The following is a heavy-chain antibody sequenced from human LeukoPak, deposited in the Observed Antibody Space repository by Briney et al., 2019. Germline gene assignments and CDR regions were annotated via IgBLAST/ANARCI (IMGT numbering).Heavy chain of an antibody. CDR1: GFTFSNYW. Sequence: GSLRLSCAASGFTFSNYWMSWVRQAPGRGLEWVANINQDESEKYYVDSVKGRFTISRDNAKNSLYLQMISLRAEDTAMYYCARDASGYSVYWGQGTLVTVSS. D-gene: IGHD5/OR15-5a*01. CDR3: ARDASGYSVY. V-gene: IGHV3-7*01. J-gene: IGHJ4*02. CDR2: INQDESEK.